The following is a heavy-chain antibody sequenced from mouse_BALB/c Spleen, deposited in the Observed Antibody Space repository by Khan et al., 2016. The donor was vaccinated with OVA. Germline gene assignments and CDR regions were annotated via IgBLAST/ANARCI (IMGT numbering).Heavy chain of an antibody. CDR1: GYTFTNYG. D-gene: IGHD2-10*01. V-gene: IGHV9-3-1*01. CDR3: SRPPYFSYVMVY. Sequence: EEAGPELKKPGETVKISCKASGYTFTNYGMNWVKQAPGKGLKWMGWINTYTGESTYADDFKGRFAFSLETSASTAFLQINNLKNEDTATYFCSRPPYFSYVMVYWGQGTSVTVSS. J-gene: IGHJ4*01. CDR2: INTYTGES.